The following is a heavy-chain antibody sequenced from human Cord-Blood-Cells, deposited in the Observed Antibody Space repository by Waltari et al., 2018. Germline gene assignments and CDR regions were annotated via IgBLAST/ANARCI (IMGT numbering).Heavy chain of an antibody. CDR1: GGSFSGYY. D-gene: IGHD7-27*01. CDR2: INHSGST. CDR3: ARGFNWGSDYFDY. Sequence: QVQLQQWGAGLLKPSETLSLTCAVYGGSFSGYYWSWIRQPPGKGLEGIGEINHSGSTNYNPSLKSRVTISVDTSKNQFSLKLSSVTAADTAVYYCARGFNWGSDYFDYWGQGTLVTVSS. J-gene: IGHJ4*02. V-gene: IGHV4-34*01.